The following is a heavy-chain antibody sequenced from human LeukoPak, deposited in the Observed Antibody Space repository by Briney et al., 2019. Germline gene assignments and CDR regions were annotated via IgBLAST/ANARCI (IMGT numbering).Heavy chain of an antibody. CDR3: ARDCSTSCYKARGYYFDY. D-gene: IGHD2-2*02. V-gene: IGHV1-46*01. J-gene: IGHJ4*02. Sequence: GASVKVSCKASGYSFADYYMHWVRQAPGQGLEWMGIINPSGGSTSYAQKFQGRVTMTRDMSTSTDYMELSSLRSEDTAVYYCARDCSTSCYKARGYYFDYWGQGTLVTVSS. CDR1: GYSFADYY. CDR2: INPSGGST.